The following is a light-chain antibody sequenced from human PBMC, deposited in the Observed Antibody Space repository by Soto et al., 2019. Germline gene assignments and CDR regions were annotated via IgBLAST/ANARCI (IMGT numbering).Light chain of an antibody. Sequence: EIQMTQSPSTLSASIGDRVTITCRASQNINNWIAWYQQKPGKAPKFLIYDASTLESGVPSRFSGSGFGTEFSLTISSLQPDDFGSYYCQHMRTFGQGTKVDIK. CDR1: QNINNW. CDR2: DAS. J-gene: IGKJ1*01. CDR3: QHMRT. V-gene: IGKV1-5*01.